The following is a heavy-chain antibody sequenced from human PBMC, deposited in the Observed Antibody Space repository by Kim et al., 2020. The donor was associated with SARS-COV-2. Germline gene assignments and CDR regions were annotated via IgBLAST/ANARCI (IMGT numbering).Heavy chain of an antibody. CDR3: GRVGLAARQVKNGFEP. J-gene: IGHJ5*02. CDR1: GGSISSSSFY. D-gene: IGHD6-6*01. Sequence: SETLSLTCTVSGGSISSSSFYWGWIRQPPGKGLEWIGNIYYSGSTYYNPSLRGRVTISVDMSKNQFCLKLNYVTAADTDVYYCGRVGLAARQVKNGFEP. V-gene: IGHV4-39*01. CDR2: IYYSGST.